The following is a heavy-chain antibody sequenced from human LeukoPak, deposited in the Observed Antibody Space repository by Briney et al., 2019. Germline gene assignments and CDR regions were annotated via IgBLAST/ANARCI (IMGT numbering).Heavy chain of an antibody. Sequence: PGRSLRLSCAASGFTFSSYGMHWVRQAPGKGLEWVAVIWYDGSNKYYADSVKGRFTISRDNSKNTLYLQMNSLRAEDTAVYYCAREGSMAAAGTFYGMDVWGQGTTVTVSS. J-gene: IGHJ6*02. V-gene: IGHV3-33*01. CDR1: GFTFSSYG. D-gene: IGHD6-13*01. CDR2: IWYDGSNK. CDR3: AREGSMAAAGTFYGMDV.